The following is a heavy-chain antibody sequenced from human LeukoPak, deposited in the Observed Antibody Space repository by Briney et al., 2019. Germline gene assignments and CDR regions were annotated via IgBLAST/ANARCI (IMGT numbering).Heavy chain of an antibody. Sequence: PGGSLRLSCRASGFTFSSYGMHWVRQAPGKGLEWVSAISGSGGSTYYADSVKGRFTISRDNSKNTLYLQMNSLRAEDTAVYYCAKYQEGIMITFGGVIGSCFDYWGQGTLVTVSS. J-gene: IGHJ4*02. CDR3: AKYQEGIMITFGGVIGSCFDY. D-gene: IGHD3-16*02. CDR1: GFTFSSYG. V-gene: IGHV3-23*01. CDR2: ISGSGGST.